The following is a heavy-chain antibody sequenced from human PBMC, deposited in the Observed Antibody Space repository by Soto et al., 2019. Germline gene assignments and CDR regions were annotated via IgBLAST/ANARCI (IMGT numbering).Heavy chain of an antibody. J-gene: IGHJ3*02. V-gene: IGHV3-48*01. CDR1: GFSFTTYS. CDR2: IGSGSHSI. CDR3: VKDENYAFDI. Sequence: PVVLLRLSCAASGFSFTTYSMHWIRQSPGKGLEWVSYIGSGSHSISYADSVKGRFTISRDNARNSLFLQMNTLRAEDTAVYYCVKDENYAFDIWGQGTMVTVSS.